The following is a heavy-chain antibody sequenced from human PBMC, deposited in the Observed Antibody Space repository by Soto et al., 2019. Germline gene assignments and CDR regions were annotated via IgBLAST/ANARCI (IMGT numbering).Heavy chain of an antibody. CDR3: AIVIGYDRTGGAFDI. V-gene: IGHV4-4*02. J-gene: IGHJ3*02. CDR1: GGSISSSNW. D-gene: IGHD3-22*01. Sequence: QVQLQESGPGLVKPSGTLSLTCAVSGGSISSSNWWSWVRQPPGKGLEWIGEIYHSGRTNYNPSLKSRYTITVDQSKNRCALKLSSVTAADRAVYYGAIVIGYDRTGGAFDIWGQGTMVTVSS. CDR2: IYHSGRT.